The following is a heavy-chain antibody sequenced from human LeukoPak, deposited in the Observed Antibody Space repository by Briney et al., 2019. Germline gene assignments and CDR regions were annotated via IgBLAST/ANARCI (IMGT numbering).Heavy chain of an antibody. Sequence: PSETLSLTCTVSGGSISSSSSYWGWIRQPPGKGLEWVGSIYYSGSTYYNPSLKSRVTISVDTSKNQFSLKLSSVTAADTAVYYCARVESRMTTVTYFDYWGQGTLVTVSS. J-gene: IGHJ4*02. CDR2: IYYSGST. D-gene: IGHD4-17*01. CDR1: GGSISSSSSY. V-gene: IGHV4-39*07. CDR3: ARVESRMTTVTYFDY.